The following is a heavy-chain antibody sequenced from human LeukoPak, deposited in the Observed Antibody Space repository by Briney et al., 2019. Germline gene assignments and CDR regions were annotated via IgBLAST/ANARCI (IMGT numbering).Heavy chain of an antibody. D-gene: IGHD4-17*01. Sequence: ASVKVSCKASGYTFTSYDINWVRQATGQGLEWMGWMNPSSGNTVYAQEFQGRVTITRNISISTAYMELSSLRSEDTAVYYCARVGAYGDYVGYWGQGTLVTVSS. V-gene: IGHV1-8*03. CDR3: ARVGAYGDYVGY. CDR2: MNPSSGNT. CDR1: GYTFTSYD. J-gene: IGHJ4*02.